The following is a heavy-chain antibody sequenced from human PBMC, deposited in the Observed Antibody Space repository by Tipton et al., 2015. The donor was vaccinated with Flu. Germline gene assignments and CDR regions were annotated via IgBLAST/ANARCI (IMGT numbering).Heavy chain of an antibody. V-gene: IGHV3-9*01. CDR3: TTLPTVTGVLDY. D-gene: IGHD4-17*01. Sequence: SLRLSCAASGFNFDNYAMHWVRQAPGRGLEWVSGINWKSDIIGYADSVKGRFTISRDSAKNSLYLQMSSLRADDTAFYYCTTLPTVTGVLDYWGQGTLVTVSS. CDR2: INWKSDII. J-gene: IGHJ4*02. CDR1: GFNFDNYA.